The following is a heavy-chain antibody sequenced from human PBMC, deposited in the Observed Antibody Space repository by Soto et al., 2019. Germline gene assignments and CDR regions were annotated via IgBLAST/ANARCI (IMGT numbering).Heavy chain of an antibody. CDR1: GGTFSSYA. Sequence: QVQLVQSGAEVKKPGSSVKVSCKASGGTFSSYAISWVRQAPGQGLEWMGGIIPISDTTNYAQKFQGRVTITADESTSTAYMALSSLRSEDTAVYYGARSQGSSTSLEIYDYYYYGMDVWGQGTTVTVSS. V-gene: IGHV1-69*01. CDR2: IIPISDTT. CDR3: ARSQGSSTSLEIYDYYYYGMDV. J-gene: IGHJ6*02. D-gene: IGHD2-2*01.